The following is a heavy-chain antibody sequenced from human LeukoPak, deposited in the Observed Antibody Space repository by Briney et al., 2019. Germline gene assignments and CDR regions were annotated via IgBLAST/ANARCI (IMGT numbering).Heavy chain of an antibody. CDR3: SRLIYSFAY. Sequence: SETLSLTCTVSGGSISSGSYYWGWIRQPPGKGLEWIASIYHSGSTYYNPSLKSRVSISVDTSKNQFSLKLSSVTAADTAVYYCSRLIYSFAYWGQGTLVTVSS. J-gene: IGHJ4*02. D-gene: IGHD3-16*02. CDR1: GGSISSGSYY. CDR2: IYHSGST. V-gene: IGHV4-39*01.